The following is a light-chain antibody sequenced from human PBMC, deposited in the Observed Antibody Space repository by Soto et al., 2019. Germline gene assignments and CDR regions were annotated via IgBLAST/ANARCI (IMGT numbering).Light chain of an antibody. J-gene: IGLJ1*01. CDR2: EAS. V-gene: IGLV2-18*01. Sequence: QSVLTQPPSVSGSPGQSVTISCTGTSTDFVSYNRVSWYQQPPGTAPKLIIYEASNRPSGVPGRFSGSKSGNTASLTISGLQAAEEADYYCSLYTSENTYVFGTGTKLTVL. CDR3: SLYTSENTYV. CDR1: STDFVSYNR.